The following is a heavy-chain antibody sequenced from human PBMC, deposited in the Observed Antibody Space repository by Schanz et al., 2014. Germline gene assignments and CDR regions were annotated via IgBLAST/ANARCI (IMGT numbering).Heavy chain of an antibody. Sequence: EARLVESGGGLVEPGGSLRLSCSGSGFTFSEVYMNWVRQAPGKGLEWVSSISSSSTYIYYTDSLKGRFTISRDNAKNSLYLQMNSLRAEDTAMYYCARVLRGVLPATLGDAFDIWGQGTMVTISS. J-gene: IGHJ3*02. CDR1: GFTFSEVY. V-gene: IGHV3-21*01. D-gene: IGHD2-15*01. CDR3: ARVLRGVLPATLGDAFDI. CDR2: ISSSSTYI.